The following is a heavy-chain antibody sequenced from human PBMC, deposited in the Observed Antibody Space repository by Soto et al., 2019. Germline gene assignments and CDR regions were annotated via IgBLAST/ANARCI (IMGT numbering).Heavy chain of an antibody. CDR1: GFTFSSYG. J-gene: IGHJ4*02. CDR3: ARDRHYYDSSGYPDYFDY. CDR2: IWYDGSNK. Sequence: LRLSCAASGFTFSSYGMHWVRQAPGKGLEWVAVIWYDGSNKYYADSVKGRFTISRDNSKNTLYLQMNSLRAEDTAVYYCARDRHYYDSSGYPDYFDYWGQGTLVTISS. V-gene: IGHV3-33*01. D-gene: IGHD3-22*01.